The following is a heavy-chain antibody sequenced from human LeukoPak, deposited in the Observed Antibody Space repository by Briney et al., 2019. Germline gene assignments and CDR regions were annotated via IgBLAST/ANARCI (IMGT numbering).Heavy chain of an antibody. CDR2: IKPDGSDK. V-gene: IGHV3-7*01. J-gene: IGHJ3*02. CDR1: GFSFRSHW. Sequence: GGSLRLSCVGSGFSFRSHWVNWVRQSPGKGLEWVANIKPDGSDKYYVDSARGRFTVSRDNAKNSAPLQMNSLRAEDTAIYYCATISAQTFDIWGQGTLVSVSS. CDR3: ATISAQTFDI. D-gene: IGHD5-24*01.